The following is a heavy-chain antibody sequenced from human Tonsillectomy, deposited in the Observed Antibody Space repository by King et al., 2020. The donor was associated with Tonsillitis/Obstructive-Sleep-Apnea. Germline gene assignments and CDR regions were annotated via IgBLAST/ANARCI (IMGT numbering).Heavy chain of an antibody. J-gene: IGHJ5*02. D-gene: IGHD6-6*01. CDR3: AGAPPRPPGYSSSSFWFDP. CDR2: IYYSGST. V-gene: IGHV4-31*03. CDR1: GGSISSGGYY. Sequence: QLQESGPGLVKPSQTLSLTCTVSGGSISSGGYYWSWIRQHPGKGLEWIGYIYYSGSTYYNPSLKSRVTISVDTSKNQFSLKLSSVTAADTAVYYCAGAPPRPPGYSSSSFWFDPWGQGTLVTVSS.